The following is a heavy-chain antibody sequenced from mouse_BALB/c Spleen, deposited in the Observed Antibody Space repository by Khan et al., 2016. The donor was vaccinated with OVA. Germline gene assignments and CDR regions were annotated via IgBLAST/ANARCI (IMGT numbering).Heavy chain of an antibody. J-gene: IGHJ3*01. CDR3: ARHNYGPVAY. D-gene: IGHD1-1*01. V-gene: IGHV5-6*01. CDR1: GFTFSTYA. Sequence: EVELVESGGDLVKPGGSLKLSCAASGFTFSTYAMSWVRQTPDKRLEWVATISTGGDYIYYPDSVKGRFTISRDNAKNTLYLQMSSLRSEDTAMYYCARHNYGPVAYGGQGTLVTVSA. CDR2: ISTGGDYI.